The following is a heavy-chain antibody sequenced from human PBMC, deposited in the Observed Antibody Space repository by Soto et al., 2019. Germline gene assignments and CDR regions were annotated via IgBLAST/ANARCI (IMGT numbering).Heavy chain of an antibody. CDR3: VIGVLRALGVVRPVDS. J-gene: IGHJ4*02. D-gene: IGHD3-3*01. V-gene: IGHV3-53*02. CDR1: GFAVSANY. CDR2: IYSGGHT. Sequence: EVQLVETGGGLIQPGGSLTLSCAASGFAVSANYMTWVRQAPGKGLEWVSFIYSGGHTYYADSVMGRFTISRDNSKNTVYLQMICLRAEDTAVYYCVIGVLRALGVVRPVDSWGPGTLFTVS.